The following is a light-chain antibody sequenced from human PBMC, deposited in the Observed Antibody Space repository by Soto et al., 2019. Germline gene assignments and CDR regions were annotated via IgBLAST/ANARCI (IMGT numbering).Light chain of an antibody. J-gene: IGLJ2*01. CDR3: SSYSNTITLVV. CDR2: EVS. V-gene: IGLV2-14*01. CDR1: STDVGGYNY. Sequence: QSVLTQPASVSGSPGQSITISCTGTSTDVGGYNYVSWYQQYPGKAPKLMIYEVSSRPSGVSNRFSGSKSGNTASLTISGLQAEDEADYYCSSYSNTITLVVFGGGTKVTVL.